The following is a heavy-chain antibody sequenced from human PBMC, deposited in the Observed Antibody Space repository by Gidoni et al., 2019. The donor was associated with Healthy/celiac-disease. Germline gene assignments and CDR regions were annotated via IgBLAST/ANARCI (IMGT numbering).Heavy chain of an antibody. D-gene: IGHD3-16*01. Sequence: QVQLQESGPGLVKPSETLSLTCTVSGGSISSYYWSWIRQPPGKGLEWIGYIYYSGSTNYNPSLKSRVTISVDTSKNQFSLKLSAVTAADTAVYYCARVLGAYFQHWGQGTLVTVSS. CDR2: IYYSGST. CDR1: GGSISSYY. CDR3: ARVLGAYFQH. V-gene: IGHV4-59*01. J-gene: IGHJ1*01.